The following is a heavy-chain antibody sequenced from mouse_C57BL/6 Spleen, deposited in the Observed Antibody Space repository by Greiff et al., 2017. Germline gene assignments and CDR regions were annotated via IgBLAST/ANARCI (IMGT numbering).Heavy chain of an antibody. D-gene: IGHD2-1*01. V-gene: IGHV1-59*01. J-gene: IGHJ1*03. CDR2: IDPSDSYT. CDR3: ARSGGGNYNWYFDV. CDR1: GYTFTSYW. Sequence: VQLQQPGAELVRPGTSVKLSCTASGYTFTSYWMHWVKQRPGQGLEWIGVIDPSDSYTTYNQKLKGKATLTVDTSSSTAYMQRSSLTSEDSAVYYCARSGGGNYNWYFDVWGTGTTVTVSS.